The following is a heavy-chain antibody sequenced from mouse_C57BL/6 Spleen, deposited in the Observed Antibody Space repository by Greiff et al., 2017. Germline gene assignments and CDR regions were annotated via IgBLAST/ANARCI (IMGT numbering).Heavy chain of an antibody. CDR1: GYAFSSSW. J-gene: IGHJ2*01. CDR2: IYPGGGDT. D-gene: IGHD1-1*01. V-gene: IGHV1-82*01. CDR3: ARWALRYPYYFDY. Sequence: QVQLQQSGPELVKPGASVKISCKASGYAFSSSWMNWAKQRPGQGLEWIGRIYPGGGDTNYNGKFKGKATLTADKSSSTAYMQLSSLTSEDSAVYVCARWALRYPYYFDYWGQGTTLTVSS.